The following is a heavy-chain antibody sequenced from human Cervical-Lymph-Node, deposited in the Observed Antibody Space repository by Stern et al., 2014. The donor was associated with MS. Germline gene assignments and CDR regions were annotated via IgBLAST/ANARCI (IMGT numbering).Heavy chain of an antibody. CDR3: ARSYYDILTGYPNWFDP. J-gene: IGHJ5*02. V-gene: IGHV4-59*01. Sequence: QVQLQESGPGLVKPSETLSLTCTVSGGSISSYYWSWIRQPPGKGLAWIGDIYYSGSTNYNPSLKSRVTISVDTSKNQFSLKLSSVTAADTAVYYCARSYYDILTGYPNWFDPWGQGTLVTVSS. D-gene: IGHD3-9*01. CDR1: GGSISSYY. CDR2: IYYSGST.